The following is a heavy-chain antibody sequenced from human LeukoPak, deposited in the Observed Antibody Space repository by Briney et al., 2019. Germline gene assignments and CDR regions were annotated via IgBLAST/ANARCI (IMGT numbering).Heavy chain of an antibody. CDR2: ISSSGSTI. CDR3: AKDRAFPNDVFDI. J-gene: IGHJ3*02. V-gene: IGHV3-48*03. Sequence: PGGSLRLSCAASGFTFSSYEMNWVRQAPGKGLEWVSYISSSGSTIYYADSVKGRCTISRDNSKNTLYLQMNNLRAEDTAVYYCAKDRAFPNDVFDIWGQGTMVTVSS. D-gene: IGHD3-3*02. CDR1: GFTFSSYE.